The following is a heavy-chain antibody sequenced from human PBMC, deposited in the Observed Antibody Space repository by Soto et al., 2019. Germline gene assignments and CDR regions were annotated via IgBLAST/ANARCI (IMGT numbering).Heavy chain of an antibody. V-gene: IGHV2-70*01. CDR1: GFSLSTSGMC. D-gene: IGHD6-19*01. Sequence: SGPTLVNPTQTLTLTCTFSGFSLSTSGMCVSWIRQPPGKALEWLALIDWDDDKYYSTSLKTRLTISKDTSKNQVVLTMTNMDPVDTATYYCARILNSSGWSYYFDYWGQGTLATVSS. CDR3: ARILNSSGWSYYFDY. CDR2: IDWDDDK. J-gene: IGHJ4*02.